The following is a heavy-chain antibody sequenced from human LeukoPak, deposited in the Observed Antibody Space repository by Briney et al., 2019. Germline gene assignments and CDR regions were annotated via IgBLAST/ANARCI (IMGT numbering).Heavy chain of an antibody. V-gene: IGHV1-2*02. CDR3: ARVSTYPYNWFDP. Sequence: GASVKVSCKASGYTFTGYYMHWVRQAPGQGLEWMGWINPNSGGTNYAQKLQGRVTMTTDTSTSTAYMELRSLRSDDTAVYYCARVSTYPYNWFDPWGQGTLVTVSS. J-gene: IGHJ5*02. CDR1: GYTFTGYY. CDR2: INPNSGGT.